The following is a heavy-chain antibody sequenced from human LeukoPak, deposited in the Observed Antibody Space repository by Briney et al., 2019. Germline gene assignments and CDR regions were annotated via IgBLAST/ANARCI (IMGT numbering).Heavy chain of an antibody. V-gene: IGHV4-34*01. D-gene: IGHD1-26*01. CDR3: ARGADSGSYYNWFDP. CDR2: INHSGST. J-gene: IGHJ5*02. CDR1: GGSFSDYY. Sequence: SETLSLTCAVSGGSFSDYYWSWFRQPPGKGLEWIGEINHSGSTSDNPSLKSRVTISIDTSKNQFSLQPSSVTAADTAVYYCARGADSGSYYNWFDPWGQGTLVTVSS.